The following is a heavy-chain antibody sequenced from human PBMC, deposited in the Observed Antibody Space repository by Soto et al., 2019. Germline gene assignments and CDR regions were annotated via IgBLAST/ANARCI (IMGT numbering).Heavy chain of an antibody. V-gene: IGHV4-30-4*01. D-gene: IGHD1-20*01. CDR3: ARDLHITETTLNSYYYAMDV. Sequence: QGQLQESGPGLVKPSQTLSLTCTVSGGSSSSGNYYWSWMRQPPGQGLEWIGYIFYSGTTYYNPSHKSRVTLSLDPSGNQFTLKLSSVTAADTSVYYCARDLHITETTLNSYYYAMDVWGQGTTVTFSS. J-gene: IGHJ6*02. CDR2: IFYSGTT. CDR1: GGSSSSGNYY.